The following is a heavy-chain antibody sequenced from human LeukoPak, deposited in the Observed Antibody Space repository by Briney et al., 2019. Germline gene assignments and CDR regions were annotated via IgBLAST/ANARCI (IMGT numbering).Heavy chain of an antibody. CDR1: GYTFTGYY. J-gene: IGHJ6*02. D-gene: IGHD3-22*01. V-gene: IGHV1-2*02. Sequence: ASVKVSCKASGYTFTGYYMHWVRQAPGQGLEWMGWINPNSGGTNYAQKFQGRVTMTRDSSISTAYMELSRLRSDDTAVYYCARDDPSYDSSGYPYYYGMDVWGQGTTVTVSS. CDR2: INPNSGGT. CDR3: ARDDPSYDSSGYPYYYGMDV.